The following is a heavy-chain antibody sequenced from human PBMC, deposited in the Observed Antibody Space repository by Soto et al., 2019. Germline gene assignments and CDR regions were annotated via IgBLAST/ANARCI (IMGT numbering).Heavy chain of an antibody. V-gene: IGHV4-30-4*01. Sequence: QVQLQESGPGLVKPSQTLSLTCTVSGDSISSGEYYWSWIRQPPGKGLEWIGHLYYTGSTYYNPSLKSRLTLSLDTSKNHFSLKLSSVTAADTAVYYCAREKPPIFGVDKITPGVFEIWGQGTMVTVSS. J-gene: IGHJ3*02. CDR1: GDSISSGEYY. CDR3: AREKPPIFGVDKITPGVFEI. D-gene: IGHD3-3*01. CDR2: LYYTGST.